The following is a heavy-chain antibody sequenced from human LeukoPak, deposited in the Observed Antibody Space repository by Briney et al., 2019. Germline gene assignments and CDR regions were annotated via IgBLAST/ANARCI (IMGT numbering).Heavy chain of an antibody. CDR1: GFTFSSYG. V-gene: IGHV3-30*18. J-gene: IGHJ4*02. CDR2: ISYDGSNK. CDR3: AKYSSSWYGDY. Sequence: SGRSLRLSCAASGFTFSSYGMHWVRQAPGKGLEWVAVISYDGSNKYYADSVKGRFTISRDNSKNTLYLQMNSLRAEDTAVYHCAKYSSSWYGDYWGQGTLVTVSS. D-gene: IGHD6-13*01.